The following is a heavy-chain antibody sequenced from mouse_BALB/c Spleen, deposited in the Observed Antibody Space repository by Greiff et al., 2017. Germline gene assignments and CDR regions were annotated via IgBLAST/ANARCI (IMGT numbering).Heavy chain of an antibody. J-gene: IGHJ4*01. CDR2: IRNKANGYTT. D-gene: IGHD1-1*01. CDR1: GFTFTDYY. CDR3: ARDMSSYYYGSSPYAMDY. V-gene: IGHV7-3*02. Sequence: EVKLVESGGGLVQPGGSLRLSCATSGFTFTDYYMSWVRQPPGKALEWLGFIRNKANGYTTEYSASVKGRFTISRDNSQSILYLQMNTLRAEDSATYYCARDMSSYYYGSSPYAMDYWGQGTSVTVSS.